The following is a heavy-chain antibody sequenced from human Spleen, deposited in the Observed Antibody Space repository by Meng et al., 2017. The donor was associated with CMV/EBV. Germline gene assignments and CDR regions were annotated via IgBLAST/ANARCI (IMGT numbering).Heavy chain of an antibody. J-gene: IGHJ5*02. CDR2: LNHSGST. V-gene: IGHV4-34*01. Sequence: SFRGYYWSWLRQPPGKGLEWIGELNHSGSTNYNPSLKSRVTISVDTSKNQFSLKLSSVTAADTAVYYCARGRDIVVVVAATPIWFDPWGQGTLVTVSS. D-gene: IGHD2-15*01. CDR3: ARGRDIVVVVAATPIWFDP. CDR1: SFRGYY.